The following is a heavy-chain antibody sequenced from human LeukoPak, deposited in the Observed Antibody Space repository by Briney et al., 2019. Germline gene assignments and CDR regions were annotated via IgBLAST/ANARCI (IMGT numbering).Heavy chain of an antibody. V-gene: IGHV4-31*03. D-gene: IGHD3-9*01. J-gene: IGHJ5*02. CDR2: IYYSGST. Sequence: KPSETLSLTCTVSGGSISSGGYYWSWIRQHPGKGLEWIGYIYYSGSTYYNPSLKSRVTISVDTSKNQFSLKLSSVTAADTAVYYCARWTSSAITISEYNWFDPWGQGTLVTVSS. CDR3: ARWTSSAITISEYNWFDP. CDR1: GGSISSGGYY.